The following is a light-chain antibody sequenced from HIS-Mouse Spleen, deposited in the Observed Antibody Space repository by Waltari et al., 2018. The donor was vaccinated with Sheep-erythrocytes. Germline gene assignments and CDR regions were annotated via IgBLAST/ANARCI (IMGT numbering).Light chain of an antibody. CDR1: SSDVGGYNY. CDR2: DVS. J-gene: IGLJ1*01. V-gene: IGLV2-14*03. CDR3: SSYTSSSTLYV. Sequence: QSALTQPPSASGSPGQSVTISCTGTSSDVGGYNYVSWYQQPPGKAPKLLIYDVSNRPSGGCNRVSGSKAGNTASRTISGLQAEDEADYYCSSYTSSSTLYVFGTGTKVTVL.